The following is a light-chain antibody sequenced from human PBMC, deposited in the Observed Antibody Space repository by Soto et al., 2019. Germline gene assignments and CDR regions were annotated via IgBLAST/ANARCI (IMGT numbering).Light chain of an antibody. CDR3: CSFAGGTTLV. J-gene: IGLJ1*01. CDR2: EVS. Sequence: QSVLTQPPSASGSPGQSVTISCAGTSSDVGGYNYVSWYQQYPGKVPKLMIYEVSERPSGVPDRFSGSKSGNTAFLTVSGLQAEDEADYYCCSFAGGTTLVFRTGTKATVL. V-gene: IGLV2-8*01. CDR1: SSDVGGYNY.